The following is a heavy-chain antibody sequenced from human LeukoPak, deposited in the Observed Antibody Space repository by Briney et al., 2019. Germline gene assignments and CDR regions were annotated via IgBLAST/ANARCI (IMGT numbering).Heavy chain of an antibody. CDR2: ISSSSAII. D-gene: IGHD1-26*01. CDR3: ARVYRGSFDY. Sequence: GGSLRLSCEASGFTFSSYSMNWVRQAPGKGLEWVSYISSSSAIIYYADSVKGRFTISRDNAKNSLHLQMNSLRAEDTAVYFCARVYRGSFDYWGQGTLVTVSS. V-gene: IGHV3-48*04. J-gene: IGHJ4*02. CDR1: GFTFSSYS.